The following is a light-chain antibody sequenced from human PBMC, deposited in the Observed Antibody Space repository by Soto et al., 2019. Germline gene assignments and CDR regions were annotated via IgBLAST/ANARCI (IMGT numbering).Light chain of an antibody. CDR3: QQYKNWPYT. CDR1: QSVTSN. V-gene: IGKV3-15*01. J-gene: IGKJ2*01. Sequence: EIVMTQSPATLSVSPGERATLSCRASQSVTSNLAWYQQKPGQAPRLLIYVASTRATGIPARFSGSGSGTEFTLTISSLESADFAVYYCQQYKNWPYTFGQGTKLEIK. CDR2: VAS.